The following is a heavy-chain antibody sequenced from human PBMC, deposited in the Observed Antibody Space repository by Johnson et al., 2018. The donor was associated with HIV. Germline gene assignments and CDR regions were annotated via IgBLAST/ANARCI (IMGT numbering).Heavy chain of an antibody. J-gene: IGHJ3*02. V-gene: IGHV3-64*01. CDR1: GFTFSSYA. CDR2: ISSNGGST. CDR3: ARVLCSGGSCYSDAFDI. D-gene: IGHD2-15*01. Sequence: VQLVESGGGLVQPGGSLRLSCAASGFTFSSYAMYWVRQAPGKGLEYVSAISSNGGSTYYANSVKGRFTISRDNSKNTLYLQMNSLRAEDTALYYCARVLCSGGSCYSDAFDIWGQGTMVTVSS.